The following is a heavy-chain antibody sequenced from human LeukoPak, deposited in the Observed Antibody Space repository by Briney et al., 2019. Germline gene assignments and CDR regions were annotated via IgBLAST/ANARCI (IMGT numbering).Heavy chain of an antibody. CDR1: GFTFSSYG. D-gene: IGHD1-26*01. V-gene: IGHV3-23*01. CDR3: AKHSGSYFIYYVDS. J-gene: IGHJ4*02. Sequence: GGSLRLSCTASGFTFSSYGMSWVRQAPGKGLEWVSTISGSGYNTYYADSVKGRFSISRDNSANTHYLHMNSLRAEDTALYYCAKHSGSYFIYYVDSWGQGTLVTVSS. CDR2: ISGSGYNT.